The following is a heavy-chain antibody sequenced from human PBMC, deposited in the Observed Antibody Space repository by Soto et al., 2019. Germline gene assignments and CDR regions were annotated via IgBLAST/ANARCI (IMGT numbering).Heavy chain of an antibody. V-gene: IGHV3-11*01. CDR2: VSSSGTTI. CDR1: GFTFRDYD. D-gene: IGHD6-6*01. CDR3: ARMGPRAARPSY. J-gene: IGHJ4*02. Sequence: PGGSLRLSCAASGFTFRDYDMSWIRQAPGKGLEWVSFVSSSGTTIYYADSVKGRFTISRDNARNSLYLQMNSLRAEDTAVFYCARMGPRAARPSYWGQGTLVTVSS.